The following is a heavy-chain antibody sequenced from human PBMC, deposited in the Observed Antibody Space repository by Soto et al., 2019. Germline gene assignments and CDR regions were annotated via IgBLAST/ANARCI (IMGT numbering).Heavy chain of an antibody. CDR1: GFSFSRYG. V-gene: IGHV3-30*18. D-gene: IGHD5-18*01. CDR3: SKDMTGSYDSDAFDV. CDR2: ISYDESTT. J-gene: IGHJ3*01. Sequence: GGSLRLSCAASGFSFSRYGIHWVRQAPGKGLEWVAVISYDESTTFYADSVKGRFTISRDNSKNTLFLQMNSLRPEDTAVYYCSKDMTGSYDSDAFDVWGQGTMVTVSS.